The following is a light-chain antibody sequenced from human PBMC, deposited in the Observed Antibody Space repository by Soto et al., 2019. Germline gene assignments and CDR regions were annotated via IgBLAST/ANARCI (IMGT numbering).Light chain of an antibody. CDR3: CAYASTHLV. Sequence: QYALTQPASVSGSPGQSISISCTGTSSDVGSSNFLSWYQQHPGKAPKLMIYDGNQRPSGVSNRFSGSKSGNTASLTISGLQAEDEADYYCCAYASTHLVFGGGTKLTVL. V-gene: IGLV2-23*01. J-gene: IGLJ3*02. CDR1: SSDVGSSNF. CDR2: DGN.